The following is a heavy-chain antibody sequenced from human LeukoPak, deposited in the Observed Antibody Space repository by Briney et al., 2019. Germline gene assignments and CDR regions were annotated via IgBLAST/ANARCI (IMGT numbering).Heavy chain of an antibody. CDR1: GGTFSSYA. D-gene: IGHD6-13*01. CDR3: ARTVYSSSSGYYYYYMDV. Sequence: ASVKVSCKASGGTFSSYAISWVRQAPGQGLEWMGGIIPIFGTANYAQKFQGRVTITTDESTSTAYMELSSLRSEDTAVYYCARTVYSSSSGYYYYYMDVWGKGTTVTVSS. V-gene: IGHV1-69*05. J-gene: IGHJ6*03. CDR2: IIPIFGTA.